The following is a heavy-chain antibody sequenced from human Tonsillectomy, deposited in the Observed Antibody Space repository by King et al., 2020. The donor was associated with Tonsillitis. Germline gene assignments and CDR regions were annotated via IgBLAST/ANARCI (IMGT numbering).Heavy chain of an antibody. Sequence: VQLLEAGGGLVQPGRSLGLYCSAAGFTFYDYAIHWVRLVSGKGLELCAGISWYIGSIGYADSVKGRFTSSRDNAKNSLYLQMNRLRSEDTALYYCAKSIYYDSSGYYYPIDYWGQGTLVTVSS. V-gene: IGHV3-9*01. CDR3: AKSIYYDSSGYYYPIDY. D-gene: IGHD3-22*01. J-gene: IGHJ4*02. CDR1: GFTFYDYA. CDR2: ISWYIGSI.